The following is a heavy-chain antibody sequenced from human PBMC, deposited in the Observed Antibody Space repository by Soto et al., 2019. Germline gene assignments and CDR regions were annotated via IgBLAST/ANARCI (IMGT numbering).Heavy chain of an antibody. J-gene: IGHJ4*02. CDR1: EFTFSNYA. CDR2: ISGGGDNT. V-gene: IGHV3-23*01. CDR3: AKERLARGFDY. Sequence: EVQLLDSGGGLVQPGGSLRLCCEASEFTFSNYAMNWVRQAPGKGLEWVLGISGGGDNTYYADSVKGRFTISRDNSKNTVFLQMNSLRAEDTAVYYCAKERLARGFDYWGQGTLVTVSS.